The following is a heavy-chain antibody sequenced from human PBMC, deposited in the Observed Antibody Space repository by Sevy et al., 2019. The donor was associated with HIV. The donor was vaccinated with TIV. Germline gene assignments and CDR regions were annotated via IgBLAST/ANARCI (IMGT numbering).Heavy chain of an antibody. CDR2: ITNSGTTK. CDR3: VRDSPYTSDDHWYFGIDV. Sequence: GGSLRLSCAASGITFSDHYMSWIRQAPRKGLEWVAYITNSGTTKYYADSVKGRFTISRDNARNSLYLQMNSLTADDAAVYYCVRDSPYTSDDHWYFGIDVWGQGTTVTVSS. CDR1: GITFSDHY. J-gene: IGHJ6*02. D-gene: IGHD3-22*01. V-gene: IGHV3-11*01.